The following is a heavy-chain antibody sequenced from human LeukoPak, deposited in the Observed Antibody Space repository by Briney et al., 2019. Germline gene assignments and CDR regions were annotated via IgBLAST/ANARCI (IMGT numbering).Heavy chain of an antibody. CDR2: ISGSGGST. CDR3: AKGHGSGSYFYYYYYMDV. CDR1: GFTFSSYS. J-gene: IGHJ6*03. D-gene: IGHD3-10*01. Sequence: GGSLRLSCAASGFTFSSYSMNWVRQAPGKGLEWVSSISGSGGSTYYADSVKGRFTISRDNSKNTLYLQMNSLRAEDTAVYYCAKGHGSGSYFYYYYYMDVWGKGTTVTVSS. V-gene: IGHV3-23*01.